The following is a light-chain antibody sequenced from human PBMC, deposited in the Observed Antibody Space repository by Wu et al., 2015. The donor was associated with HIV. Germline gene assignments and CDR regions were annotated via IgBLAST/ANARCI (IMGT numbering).Light chain of an antibody. J-gene: IGKJ1*01. CDR1: QSFGSY. CDR3: QQYYTTLWT. V-gene: IGKV3-11*01. CDR2: DTS. Sequence: EIVLTQSPATLSLSPGERATLSCRASQSFGSYVAWYQQKPGQAPRLLIYDTSNRATGIPARFSGGGSGTDYILTISSLQPEDFATYYCQQYYTTLWTFGQGTKGGNQT.